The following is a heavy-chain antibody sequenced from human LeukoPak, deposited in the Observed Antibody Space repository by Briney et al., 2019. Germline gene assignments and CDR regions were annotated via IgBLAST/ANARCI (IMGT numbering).Heavy chain of an antibody. D-gene: IGHD2-2*01. CDR2: INHSGST. CDR1: GGSFSGYY. CDR3: ARRSSGAAAKGYFQH. J-gene: IGHJ1*01. Sequence: SETLSLTCAVYGGSFSGYYWSWIRQPPGKGLEWIGEINHSGSTNYNPSPKSRVTISVDTSKNQFSLKLSSVTAADTAVYYCARRSSGAAAKGYFQHWGQGTLVTVSS. V-gene: IGHV4-34*01.